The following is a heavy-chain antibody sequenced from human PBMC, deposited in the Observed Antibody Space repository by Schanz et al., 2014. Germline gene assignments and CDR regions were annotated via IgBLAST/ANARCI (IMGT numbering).Heavy chain of an antibody. D-gene: IGHD3-22*01. CDR3: ARDRGSAVGYQYYGMDV. Sequence: VQLVESGGCLIQPEGSLRLSCAASGFTVSSNYMSWVRQAPGKGLEWVAVIYSGGSTFYTDSVQGRFTISRDNSKNTVYLQMNSLRAEDTALYYCARDRGSAVGYQYYGMDVWGQGTTVTVSS. V-gene: IGHV3-66*03. CDR2: IYSGGST. J-gene: IGHJ6*02. CDR1: GFTVSSNY.